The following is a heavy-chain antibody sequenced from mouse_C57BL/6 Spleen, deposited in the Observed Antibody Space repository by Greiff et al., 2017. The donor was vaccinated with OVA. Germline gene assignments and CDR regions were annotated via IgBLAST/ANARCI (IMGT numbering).Heavy chain of an antibody. D-gene: IGHD2-1*01. V-gene: IGHV10-1*01. CDR2: IRSKSNNYAT. CDR3: VGNPMDY. J-gene: IGHJ4*01. CDR1: GFSFNTYA. Sequence: EVMLVASGGGLVQPTGSLTLSCAASGFSFNTYAMNWVRQAPGQGLEWVARIRSKSNNYATYYADSVKDRFTISRDDSESMLYLQMNNLKTEDTAMYYCVGNPMDYWGQGTSVTVSS.